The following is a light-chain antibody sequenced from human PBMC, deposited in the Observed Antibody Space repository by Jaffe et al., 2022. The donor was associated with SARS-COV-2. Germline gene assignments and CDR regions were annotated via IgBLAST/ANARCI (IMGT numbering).Light chain of an antibody. CDR1: QSISAN. J-gene: IGKJ2*01. CDR3: QETYSLPYT. CDR2: ATS. V-gene: IGKV1-39*01. Sequence: DIQMTQSPSSLSASLGDRVTITCRASQSISANLNWYQQKPGEAPKLLIYATSNLQSGVPSRFSGSGAATDFALTINNLQPEDFACYYCQETYSLPYTFGQGTKLEIK.